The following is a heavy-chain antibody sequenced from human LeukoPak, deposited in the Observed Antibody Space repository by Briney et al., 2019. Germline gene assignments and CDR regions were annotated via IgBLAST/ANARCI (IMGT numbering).Heavy chain of an antibody. V-gene: IGHV1-2*02. CDR2: INPNSGGT. CDR3: ARAKVLVPDH. J-gene: IGHJ4*02. Sequence: ASVKVSCKASGYTFTAYYMHWMRQAPGQGPEWMGWINPNSGGTNFAQKFQGRVTMTSDMSISTAYMELSSLRSDDTAIYYCARAKVLVPDHWGQGTLVTVSS. CDR1: GYTFTAYY.